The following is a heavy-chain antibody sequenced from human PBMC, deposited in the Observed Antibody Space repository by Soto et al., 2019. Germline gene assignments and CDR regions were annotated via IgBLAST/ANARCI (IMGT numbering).Heavy chain of an antibody. D-gene: IGHD3-9*01. Sequence: SETLSLTSTFSGYYIRTTSHYWGWIRQPPGKGLEWIGSIYNDGNTYHSPSLKSRVAISLDTSKNQFSLSLSSVTAADTAVYYCARSSIEPRIFMYPVDAWGQGTLVTVSS. J-gene: IGHJ5*02. CDR2: IYNDGNT. V-gene: IGHV4-39*01. CDR3: ARSSIEPRIFMYPVDA. CDR1: GYYIRTTSHY.